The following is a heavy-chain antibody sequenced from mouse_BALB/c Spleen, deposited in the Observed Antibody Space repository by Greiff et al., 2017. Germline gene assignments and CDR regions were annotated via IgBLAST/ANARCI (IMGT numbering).Heavy chain of an antibody. CDR2: IWAGGST. Sequence: QVQLKQSGPGLVAPSQSLSITCTVSGFSLTSYGVHWVRQPPGKGLEWLGVIWAGGSTNYNSALMSRLSISKDNSKSQVFLKMNSLQTDDTAMYYWAREKVRQEDDAMDYWGQGTSVTVSS. V-gene: IGHV2-9*02. CDR3: AREKVRQEDDAMDY. D-gene: IGHD2-14*01. CDR1: GFSLTSYG. J-gene: IGHJ4*01.